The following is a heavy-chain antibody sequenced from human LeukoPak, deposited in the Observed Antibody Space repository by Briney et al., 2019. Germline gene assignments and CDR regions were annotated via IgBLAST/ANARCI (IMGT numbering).Heavy chain of an antibody. V-gene: IGHV1-3*01. Sequence: ASVKVSCKASGYAFTSYSMHWMRQAPGQRLEWMGWINAGSGYISYSQKFQGRVAISADTPASTAYMELSSLRSEDTAVYSCVRERLDSSGPYDAFDIWGQGTMVTVSS. J-gene: IGHJ3*02. CDR3: VRERLDSSGPYDAFDI. D-gene: IGHD3-22*01. CDR1: GYAFTSYS. CDR2: INAGSGYI.